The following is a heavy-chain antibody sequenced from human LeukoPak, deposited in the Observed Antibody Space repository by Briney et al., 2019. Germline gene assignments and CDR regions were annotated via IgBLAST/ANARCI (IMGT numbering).Heavy chain of an antibody. Sequence: PSETLSLTCSVSGDSISSDYWNWIRQPPGKGLEWIGYVFYTGRTNYNPSFKSRVPMSVDPSKSQFSLKLTSVTAADTAVYFCARGVVVVADAPEWFDPWGQGTLVIVSP. CDR3: ARGVVVVADAPEWFDP. J-gene: IGHJ5*02. D-gene: IGHD2-15*01. CDR1: GDSISSDY. CDR2: VFYTGRT. V-gene: IGHV4-59*13.